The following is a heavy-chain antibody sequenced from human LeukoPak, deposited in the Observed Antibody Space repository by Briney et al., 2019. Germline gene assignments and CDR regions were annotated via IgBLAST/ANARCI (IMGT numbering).Heavy chain of an antibody. CDR1: EYTFTSYD. D-gene: IGHD3-22*01. CDR2: MNPNSGNT. V-gene: IGHV1-8*03. J-gene: IGHJ6*03. Sequence: ASVKVSCKASEYTFTSYDINWVRQATGQGLEWMGWMNPNSGNTGYAQKFQGRVTITRNTSLSTAYMELSSLRSEDTAVYYCARGLHYYDSSGYYGYYYYYMDVWGKGTTVTVSS. CDR3: ARGLHYYDSSGYYGYYYYYMDV.